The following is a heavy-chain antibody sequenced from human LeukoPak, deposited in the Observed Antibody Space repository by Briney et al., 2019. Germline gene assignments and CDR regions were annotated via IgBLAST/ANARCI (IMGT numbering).Heavy chain of an antibody. CDR2: ISYDGSNK. J-gene: IGHJ4*02. D-gene: IGHD1-7*01. Sequence: PGGSLRLSCAASGFTFSNYDMHWVRQAPGKGLGWVAVISYDGSNKYYADSLKGRFTISRDNSKNTVYLQMNSLRAEDTAVYYCAKDREGTTFDNWGQGTLVTVSS. V-gene: IGHV3-30*18. CDR1: GFTFSNYD. CDR3: AKDREGTTFDN.